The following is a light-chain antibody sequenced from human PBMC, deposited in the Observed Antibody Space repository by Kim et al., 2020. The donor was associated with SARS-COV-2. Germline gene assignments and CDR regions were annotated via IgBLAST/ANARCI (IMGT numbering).Light chain of an antibody. CDR2: AAS. J-gene: IGKJ5*01. CDR3: QQADSFPIT. CDR1: QDIGNW. V-gene: IGKV1-12*01. Sequence: DIQMTQSPSFVSVSVGDRVTITCRASQDIGNWLAWYQQKPGKAPKLLIYAASSLQSGVPSKFSGSGSGTDFTLTISSLQPEDFAIYYCQQADSFPITFGQGTRLEIK.